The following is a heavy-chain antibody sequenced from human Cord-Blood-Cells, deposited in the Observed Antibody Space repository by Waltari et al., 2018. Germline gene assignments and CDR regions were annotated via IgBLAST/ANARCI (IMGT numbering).Heavy chain of an antibody. D-gene: IGHD1-26*01. J-gene: IGHJ5*02. CDR1: GFTVSSNY. CDR3: ARVGYSGSYYNWFDP. Sequence: EVQLVESGGGLVQPGGSLRLSCAASGFTVSSNYMSWVRQAPGKGLEWVSVIYSGGSTYYADSVKGRFTISSDNSKNTLYLQMNSLRAEDTAVYYCARVGYSGSYYNWFDPWGQGTLVTVSS. CDR2: IYSGGST. V-gene: IGHV3-66*01.